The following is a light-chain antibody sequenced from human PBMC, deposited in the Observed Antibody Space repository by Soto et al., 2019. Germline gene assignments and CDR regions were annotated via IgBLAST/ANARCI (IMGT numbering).Light chain of an antibody. CDR1: QSVSSGY. CDR2: DAS. J-gene: IGKJ4*01. CDR3: QQYGTLTLT. V-gene: IGKV3D-20*01. Sequence: VLTQSPATLSLSPGERATLSCPARQSVSSGYLAWYQQKPGLAPRLLIYDASTRATGIPDRFSGSGSGTDFTLTISRLGPEDFAVYYCQQYGTLTLTFGGGTKVEIK.